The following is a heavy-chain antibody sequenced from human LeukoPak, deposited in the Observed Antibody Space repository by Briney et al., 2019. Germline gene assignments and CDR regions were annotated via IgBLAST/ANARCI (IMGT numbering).Heavy chain of an antibody. Sequence: ASVKVSCKASGYTFTSYGVSWVRQAPGQGLEWMGWISAYNGNTNYAQKLQGRVTMTTDTSTSTAYMGLRSPRSDDTAVYYCARVGYYDSSGYYYWNSYYYGMDVWGQGTTVTVSS. CDR1: GYTFTSYG. CDR3: ARVGYYDSSGYYYWNSYYYGMDV. CDR2: ISAYNGNT. D-gene: IGHD3-22*01. J-gene: IGHJ6*02. V-gene: IGHV1-18*01.